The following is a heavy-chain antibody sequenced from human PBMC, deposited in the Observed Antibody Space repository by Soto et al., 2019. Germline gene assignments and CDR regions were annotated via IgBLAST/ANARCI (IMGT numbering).Heavy chain of an antibody. V-gene: IGHV3-48*01. CDR1: GFTFSSYS. J-gene: IGHJ3*01. D-gene: IGHD3-10*01. Sequence: GSLRLSCAASGFTFSSYSMNWVRQAPGKGLEWISYISGSSATLYYADSVKGRFTISRDNVKNSLSLQMTSLRAEDTAVYYRARPPYGSGSYYAFDLWGQGTMVTVSS. CDR2: ISGSSATL. CDR3: ARPPYGSGSYYAFDL.